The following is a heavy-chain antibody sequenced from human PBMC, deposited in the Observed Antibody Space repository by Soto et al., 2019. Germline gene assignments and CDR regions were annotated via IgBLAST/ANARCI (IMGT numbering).Heavy chain of an antibody. V-gene: IGHV3-23*01. J-gene: IGHJ6*04. CDR3: AKDNPNCSGGSCYSRFGMDV. CDR2: ISGSGGST. D-gene: IGHD2-15*01. CDR1: GFTFSSYA. Sequence: GGSLRLSCAASGFTFSSYAMSWVRQAPGKGLEWVSAISGSGGSTYYADSVKGRFTISRDNSKNTLYLQMNSLRAEDTAVYYCAKDNPNCSGGSCYSRFGMDVWGKGTTVTVSS.